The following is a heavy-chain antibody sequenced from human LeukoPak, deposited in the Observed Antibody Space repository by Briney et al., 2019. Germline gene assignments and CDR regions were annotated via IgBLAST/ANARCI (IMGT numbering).Heavy chain of an antibody. Sequence: ASVKVSCKASGGTFSSYAISWVRQAPGQGLEWMGRIIPILGIANYAQKFQGRVTMTRDTSTSTVYMELSSLRSEDTAVYYCARDFREVVVPAAIPLYYYYGMDVWGQGTTVTVSS. J-gene: IGHJ6*02. CDR2: IIPILGIA. D-gene: IGHD2-2*01. CDR1: GGTFSSYA. CDR3: ARDFREVVVPAAIPLYYYYGMDV. V-gene: IGHV1-69*04.